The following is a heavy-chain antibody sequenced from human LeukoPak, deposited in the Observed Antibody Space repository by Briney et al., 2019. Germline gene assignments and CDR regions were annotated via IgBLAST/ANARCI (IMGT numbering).Heavy chain of an antibody. V-gene: IGHV1-24*01. CDR2: FDPEDGET. CDR1: GYTLTELS. D-gene: IGHD4-17*01. J-gene: IGHJ2*01. Sequence: GASVKVSCKVSGYTLTELSMHWVRQAPGKGLEWMGGFDPEDGETIYAQKFQGRVTMTEDTSTDTAYMELSSLRSEDTAVYYCATAPYPYGDYSSYWYFDLWGRGTLVTVSS. CDR3: ATAPYPYGDYSSYWYFDL.